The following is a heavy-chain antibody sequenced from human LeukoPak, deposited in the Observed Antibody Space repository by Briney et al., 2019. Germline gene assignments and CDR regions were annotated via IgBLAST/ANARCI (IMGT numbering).Heavy chain of an antibody. CDR2: IYYSGST. CDR1: GGSISSHY. J-gene: IGHJ5*02. V-gene: IGHV4-59*11. D-gene: IGHD1-26*01. Sequence: SETLSLTCTVSGGSISSHYWSWIRQPPGKGLEWIGYIYYSGSTNYNPSLKSRVTISVDTSKNQFSLKLSSVTAADTAVYYCAGLVGATSYPTWGQGTLVTVSS. CDR3: AGLVGATSYPT.